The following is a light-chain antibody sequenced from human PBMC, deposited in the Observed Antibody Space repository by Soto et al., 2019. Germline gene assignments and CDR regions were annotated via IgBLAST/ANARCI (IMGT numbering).Light chain of an antibody. CDR1: SSDVGVYNY. CDR3: SSYTSSSTLV. CDR2: EVS. V-gene: IGLV2-14*01. Sequence: QSALTQPASVSGSPGQSITISCTGTSSDVGVYNYVSWYQQHPGKAPELMIYEVSNRPSGVSNRFSGSKSGNTASLTISGLQAEDEADYYCSSYTSSSTLVFGGGTKVTVL. J-gene: IGLJ3*02.